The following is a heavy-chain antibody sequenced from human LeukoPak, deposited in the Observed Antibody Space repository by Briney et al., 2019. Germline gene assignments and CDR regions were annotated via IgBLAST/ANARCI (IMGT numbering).Heavy chain of an antibody. J-gene: IGHJ3*02. V-gene: IGHV4-30-2*06. CDR2: IYHSGVT. CDR1: GASISSGGYY. Sequence: SETLSLTCTVSGASISSGGYYWSWIRQSPTKGLESIGYIYHSGVTYYSPSLNNRVHISIDESKNQISLKLASVTVADTAVYYCARVPNPRGAFDIWGQGTMVTVSS. CDR3: ARVPNPRGAFDI. D-gene: IGHD5-12*01.